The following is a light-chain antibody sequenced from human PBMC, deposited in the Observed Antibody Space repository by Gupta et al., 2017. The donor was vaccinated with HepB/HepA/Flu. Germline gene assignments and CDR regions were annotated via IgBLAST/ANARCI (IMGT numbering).Light chain of an antibody. CDR3: QQEGKPPIT. Sequence: EVVLTPSPGTLSLCPGETATRSCRARRTVSNLYLSWYQQKPGQAPRLLIFGTSNRATGVPDRFSGSGSGADFNLTISRVEPEDFAVYCCQQEGKPPITGGGGTTVEI. V-gene: IGKV3-20*01. J-gene: IGKJ4*02. CDR2: GTS. CDR1: RTVSNLY.